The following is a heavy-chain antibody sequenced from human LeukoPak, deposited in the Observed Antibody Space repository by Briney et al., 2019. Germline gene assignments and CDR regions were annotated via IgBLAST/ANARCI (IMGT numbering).Heavy chain of an antibody. CDR1: GITLSNYA. Sequence: QPWGSLRLSCAVSGITLSNYAMTWVRQAPGKGLEWVAGISGSGGGTNYADSVKGRFTISRDNSKNTLYLQMNNLRVDDTAVYFCAKRGVVIRVILVGFHKEAYYFDSWGQGALVTVSS. D-gene: IGHD3-22*01. CDR2: ISGSGGGT. CDR3: AKRGVVIRVILVGFHKEAYYFDS. V-gene: IGHV3-23*01. J-gene: IGHJ4*02.